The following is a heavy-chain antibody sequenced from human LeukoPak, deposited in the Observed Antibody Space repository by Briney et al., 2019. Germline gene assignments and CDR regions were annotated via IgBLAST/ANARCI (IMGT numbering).Heavy chain of an antibody. J-gene: IGHJ4*02. CDR2: ISDSGGTT. Sequence: PGGSLRLSCAASGFTFSNYAMSWVRQAPGKGLEWVSVISDSGGTTYYADSVKGRFTISRDSSKNTVYLQMNSLRAEDTAVYYCAKRSGIGWAAGSPFDYWGRGTLVTVSS. CDR3: AKRSGIGWAAGSPFDY. CDR1: GFTFSNYA. V-gene: IGHV3-23*01. D-gene: IGHD6-19*01.